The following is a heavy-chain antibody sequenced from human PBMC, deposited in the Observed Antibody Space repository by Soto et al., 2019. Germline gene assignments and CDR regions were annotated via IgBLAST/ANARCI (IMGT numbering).Heavy chain of an antibody. D-gene: IGHD2-15*01. CDR1: GFSFSSFA. V-gene: IGHV3-23*01. J-gene: IGHJ3*02. CDR2: ITAGGAST. Sequence: GGSLRLSCAASGFSFSSFAMGWVRQAPGKGLEWASGITAGGASTYHAASVKGRFTISRDNSKNTVYLQVDSLRAEDTATYYCAKYQSSPRWYGDAFDMWGQGTMVTVS. CDR3: AKYQSSPRWYGDAFDM.